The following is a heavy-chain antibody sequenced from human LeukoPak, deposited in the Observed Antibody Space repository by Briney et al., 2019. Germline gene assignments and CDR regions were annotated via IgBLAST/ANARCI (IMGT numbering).Heavy chain of an antibody. CDR3: ATVTAGQNWFDP. V-gene: IGHV1-2*02. Sequence: ASVKVSCKASGYTFTDYYMHWVRQAPGQGLEWMGWINPNSGGTNYAQKFQGRVTMTRDTSISTAYMELGRLRSDDTAVYSCATVTAGQNWFDPWGQGTLVTVSS. CDR2: INPNSGGT. D-gene: IGHD6-13*01. CDR1: GYTFTDYY. J-gene: IGHJ5*02.